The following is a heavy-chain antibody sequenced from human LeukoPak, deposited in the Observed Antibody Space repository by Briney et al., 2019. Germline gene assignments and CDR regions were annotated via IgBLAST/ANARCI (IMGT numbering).Heavy chain of an antibody. V-gene: IGHV4-4*07. D-gene: IGHD5-12*01. Sequence: SETLSLTCAVYGGSFSGYYWSWIRQPAGKGLEWIGRMYTSGSTNYNPSLKSRVTMSVDTSKNQFSLKVSSVTAADTAMYYCARDSGYDLTWGQGTLVTVSS. CDR3: ARDSGYDLT. CDR2: MYTSGST. CDR1: GGSFSGYY. J-gene: IGHJ5*02.